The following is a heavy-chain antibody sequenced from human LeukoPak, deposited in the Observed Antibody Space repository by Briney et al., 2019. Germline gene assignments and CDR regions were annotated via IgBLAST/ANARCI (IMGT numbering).Heavy chain of an antibody. CDR2: ISSSSSYI. J-gene: IGHJ4*02. V-gene: IGHV3-21*01. CDR3: ARGPSGYHHT. Sequence: PGGSLRLSCAASGFTFSSYSMNWVRPAPGKGLEWVSSISSSSSYISYADSMKGRFTISRDNAKNSLCLQMNSLVAEGTDVYYCARGPSGYHHTGGQGTVVTVSS. D-gene: IGHD5-12*01. CDR1: GFTFSSYS.